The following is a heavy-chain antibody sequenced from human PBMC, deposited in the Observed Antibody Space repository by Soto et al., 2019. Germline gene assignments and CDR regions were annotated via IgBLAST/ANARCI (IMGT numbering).Heavy chain of an antibody. CDR2: ISSSSSYI. D-gene: IGHD4-17*01. CDR3: ARDIYGDHYYYYYGMDV. J-gene: IGHJ6*02. CDR1: GFTFSSYS. V-gene: IGHV3-21*01. Sequence: PGGSLRLSCAASGFTFSSYSMNWVRQAPGKGLEWVSSISSSSSYIYYADSVKGRFTISRDNAKNSLYLQMNSLRAEDTAVYHCARDIYGDHYYYYYGMDVWGQGTTVTVSS.